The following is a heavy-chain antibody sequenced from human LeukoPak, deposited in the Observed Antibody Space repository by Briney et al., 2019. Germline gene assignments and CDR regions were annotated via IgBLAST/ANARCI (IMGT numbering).Heavy chain of an antibody. CDR2: IRYDGSNK. CDR3: ATAYTPHCSGGSCYYDY. V-gene: IGHV3-30*02. Sequence: GGSLRLSCAAPGFTFSSYGMHWVRQAPGKGLEWVAFIRYDGSNKYYADSVKGRFTISRDNSKNTLYLQMNSLRAEDTAVYYCATAYTPHCSGGSCYYDYWGQGTLVTVSS. D-gene: IGHD2-15*01. J-gene: IGHJ4*02. CDR1: GFTFSSYG.